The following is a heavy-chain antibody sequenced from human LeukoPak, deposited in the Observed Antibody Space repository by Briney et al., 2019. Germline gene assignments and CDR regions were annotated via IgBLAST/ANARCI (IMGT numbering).Heavy chain of an antibody. CDR1: GSSINTPYY. Sequence: SETLSLTCTVSGSSINTPYYWAWIRQPPGEGLEWIGNIFHGVTTFYNPSLMNRVAISVDTSKNQFSLKLTSVTAADTAVYYYARDATIAAPLMSWGQGTLVIVSS. CDR3: ARDATIAAPLMS. CDR2: IFHGVTT. D-gene: IGHD6-13*01. V-gene: IGHV4-38-2*02. J-gene: IGHJ4*02.